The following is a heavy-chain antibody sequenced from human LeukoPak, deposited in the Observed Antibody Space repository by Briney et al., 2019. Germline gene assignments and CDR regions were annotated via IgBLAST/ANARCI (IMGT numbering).Heavy chain of an antibody. Sequence: GGSLRLSCAASGFTFSSYAMSWVRQAPGKGLEWVSAISGSGGSTYYADSVKGRFTISRDNSKNTPYLQMNSLRAEDTAVYYCAKDQYSSGWYGTFDYWGQGTLVTVSS. D-gene: IGHD6-19*01. CDR2: ISGSGGST. CDR3: AKDQYSSGWYGTFDY. J-gene: IGHJ4*02. CDR1: GFTFSSYA. V-gene: IGHV3-23*01.